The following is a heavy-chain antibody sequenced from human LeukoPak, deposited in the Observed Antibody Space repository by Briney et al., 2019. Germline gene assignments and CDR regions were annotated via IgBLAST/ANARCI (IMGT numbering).Heavy chain of an antibody. D-gene: IGHD2-2*01. CDR3: ANPLWYQLLQGYYGLDV. J-gene: IGHJ6*02. Sequence: VASVRVSCKASGYTFNGYYMHWVREAPGQGLVWRGWHNPNRGGTIYAQKFQGRVTMTTDTSISTAYMEVSRLECDDTAVYYCANPLWYQLLQGYYGLDVWGQGTTVTVSS. CDR1: GYTFNGYY. CDR2: HNPNRGGT. V-gene: IGHV1-2*02.